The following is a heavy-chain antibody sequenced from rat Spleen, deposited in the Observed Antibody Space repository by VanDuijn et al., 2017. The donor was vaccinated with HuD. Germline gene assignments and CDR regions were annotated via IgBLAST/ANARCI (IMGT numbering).Heavy chain of an antibody. V-gene: IGHV2-13*01. CDR2: IWGNGNT. CDR3: TSPFRWFAY. J-gene: IGHJ3*01. CDR1: GFSLSSHG. Sequence: QVQLKESGPGLVQPSQTLSLTCTVSGFSLSSHGVIWVRQPPGKGLEWMGVIWGNGNTNYNSVFKSRLSISRDTSKNQVLLKMNSLQTEDTAIYFCTSPFRWFAYWGQGTLVTVSS.